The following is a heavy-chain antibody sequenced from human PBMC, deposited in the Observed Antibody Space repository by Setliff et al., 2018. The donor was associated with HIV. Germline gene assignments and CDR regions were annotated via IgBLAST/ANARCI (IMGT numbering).Heavy chain of an antibody. V-gene: IGHV1-24*01. CDR3: ATDAPRNTEAAPGY. Sequence: ASVKVSCKVSGYTLSELSMHWVRQAPGEGLEWMGGFDPEDGETIYAEKFQGRVTMTEDTATETAYMELSSLRSEDTAVYYCATDAPRNTEAAPGYWGQGTLVTV. CDR2: FDPEDGET. D-gene: IGHD6-6*01. J-gene: IGHJ4*02. CDR1: GYTLSELS.